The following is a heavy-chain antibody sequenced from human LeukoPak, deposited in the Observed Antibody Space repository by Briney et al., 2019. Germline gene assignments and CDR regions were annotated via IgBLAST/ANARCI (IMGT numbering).Heavy chain of an antibody. CDR3: ARGTFYYYYYMDV. D-gene: IGHD3-16*01. J-gene: IGHJ6*03. CDR2: IYYSGST. Sequence: SETLSLTCTVSGGSISSGGYYWSWIRQHPGKGLEWIGYIYYSGSTYYNPSLKSRVTISVDTSKNQFSLKLSSVTAADTAVYYCARGTFYYYYYMDVWGKGTTVTVSS. CDR1: GGSISSGGYY. V-gene: IGHV4-31*03.